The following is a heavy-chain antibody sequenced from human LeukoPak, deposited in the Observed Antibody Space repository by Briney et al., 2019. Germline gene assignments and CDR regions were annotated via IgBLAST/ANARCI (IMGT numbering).Heavy chain of an antibody. V-gene: IGHV4-38-2*01. CDR2: IYHSGST. Sequence: PSETLSLTCAVSGYSISSGYYWGWIRQPPGKGLEWIGIIYHSGSTYYNPSLKSRVTISVDTSKNQFSLKLSSVTAADTAVYYCARSSSWSGYYTRYYFDYWGQGTLVTVSS. CDR1: GYSISSGYY. J-gene: IGHJ4*02. CDR3: ARSSSWSGYYTRYYFDY. D-gene: IGHD3-3*01.